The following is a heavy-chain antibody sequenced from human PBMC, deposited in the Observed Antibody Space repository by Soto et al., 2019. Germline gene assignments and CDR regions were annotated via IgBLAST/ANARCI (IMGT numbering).Heavy chain of an antibody. J-gene: IGHJ3*02. V-gene: IGHV3-53*01. CDR2: IYSGGST. CDR1: GFTVNNNY. Sequence: GGSLRLSCAASGFTVNNNYMSWVRQPPGKGLEWVSLIYSGGSTYYADSVKVRFTISRENSKNTLYLQMNSLRAEDTAVYYCARRTDAFDXWGQGTMVTAS. CDR3: ARRTDAFDX.